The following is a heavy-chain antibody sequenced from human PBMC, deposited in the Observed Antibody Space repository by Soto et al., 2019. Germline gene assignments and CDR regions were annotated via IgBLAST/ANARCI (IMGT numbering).Heavy chain of an antibody. Sequence: ASVKVSCKASGGTFSSYAISWVRQAPGQGLEWMGGIIPIFGTANYAQKFQGRVTITADKSTSTAYMELSSLRSEDTAVYYCARGGYYGSGSYSVCDYWGQGTLVTVSS. V-gene: IGHV1-69*06. J-gene: IGHJ4*02. CDR1: GGTFSSYA. CDR2: IIPIFGTA. D-gene: IGHD3-10*01. CDR3: ARGGYYGSGSYSVCDY.